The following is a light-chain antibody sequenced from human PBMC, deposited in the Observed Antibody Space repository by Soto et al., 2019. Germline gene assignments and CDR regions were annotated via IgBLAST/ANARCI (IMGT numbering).Light chain of an antibody. CDR1: SSDVGGYNY. CDR2: EVS. Sequence: QSVLTQPASVSGSPGQSITISCTGTSSDVGGYNYVSWYQQHPSKAPKLMIYEVSNRPSGVSNRFSGSKSGNTASLTISGLQAEDEADYYCSSYTGSSTLYVFGTGTKLTVL. V-gene: IGLV2-14*01. J-gene: IGLJ1*01. CDR3: SSYTGSSTLYV.